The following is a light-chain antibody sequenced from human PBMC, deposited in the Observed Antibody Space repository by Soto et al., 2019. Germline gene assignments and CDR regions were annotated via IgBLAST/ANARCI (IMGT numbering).Light chain of an antibody. CDR3: NSYAGSNNLV. J-gene: IGLJ2*01. CDR2: EVN. CDR1: SSDVGGYNY. Sequence: QSALTQPPSASGSPGQSVTISCTGTSSDVGGYNYVSWYQQHPGKVPKLMIYEVNKRPSGVPDRFSGSKSGNTASLTVSGLQAEDEADYYCNSYAGSNNLVFGGGTKLTV. V-gene: IGLV2-8*01.